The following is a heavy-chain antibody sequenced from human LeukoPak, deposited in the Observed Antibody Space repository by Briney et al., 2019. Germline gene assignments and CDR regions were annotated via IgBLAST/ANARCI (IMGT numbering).Heavy chain of an antibody. CDR2: ISAYNGNT. CDR1: GYTFTSYG. Sequence: GASVKVSCKASGYTFTSYGISWVRQAPGQGLEWMGWISAYNGNTNYAQKLQGRVTMTTDTSTSTAYMELRSLRSDDTAVYYCARVPTEGYDILTGYYYYYGMDVWGQGTTVTVSS. CDR3: ARVPTEGYDILTGYYYYYGMDV. D-gene: IGHD3-9*01. V-gene: IGHV1-18*01. J-gene: IGHJ6*02.